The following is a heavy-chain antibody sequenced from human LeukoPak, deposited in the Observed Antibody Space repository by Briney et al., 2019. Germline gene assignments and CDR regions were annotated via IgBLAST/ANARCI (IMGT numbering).Heavy chain of an antibody. D-gene: IGHD3-10*01. CDR2: ISGSGGST. Sequence: PGGSLRLSCAASGFTFSSYAMSWVRQAPGKGLEWVSAISGSGGSTYYADSVKGRFTIPRDNSKNTLYLQMNSLRAEDTAVYYCAKAVILWFGELFPFDYWGQGTLVTVSS. V-gene: IGHV3-23*01. J-gene: IGHJ4*02. CDR1: GFTFSSYA. CDR3: AKAVILWFGELFPFDY.